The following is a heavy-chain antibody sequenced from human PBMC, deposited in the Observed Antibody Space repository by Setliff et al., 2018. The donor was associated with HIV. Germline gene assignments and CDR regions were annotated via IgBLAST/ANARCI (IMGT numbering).Heavy chain of an antibody. J-gene: IGHJ6*02. D-gene: IGHD5-12*01. V-gene: IGHV1-69*05. CDR2: IIPIFGTA. CDR1: GGTFSSYA. Sequence: ASVKVSCKASGGTFSSYAISWVRQAPGQGLEWMGGIIPIFGTANYAQKFQGRVTITTDESKSTAYMELSSLRSEDKAVYYCARDRRDGLYYPGMDVWGQGTTVTVSS. CDR3: ARDRRDGLYYPGMDV.